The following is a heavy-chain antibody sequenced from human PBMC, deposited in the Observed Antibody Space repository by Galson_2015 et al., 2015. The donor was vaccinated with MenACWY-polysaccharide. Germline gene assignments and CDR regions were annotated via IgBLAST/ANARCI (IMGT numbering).Heavy chain of an antibody. V-gene: IGHV3-23*01. CDR1: GFTFTSYA. D-gene: IGHD3-3*01. Sequence: SLRLSCAASGFTFTSYAMSWVRQAPGKGLEWVSAIRSSGTNTYYADSVKGRFTISRDNSNNTLYMQMNRLRAEDTDVYYCAKDSTDFWSVAGRFDHWGQGTLVTVSS. J-gene: IGHJ5*02. CDR3: AKDSTDFWSVAGRFDH. CDR2: IRSSGTNT.